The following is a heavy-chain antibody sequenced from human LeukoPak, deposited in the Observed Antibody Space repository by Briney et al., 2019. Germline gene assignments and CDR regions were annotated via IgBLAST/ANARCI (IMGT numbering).Heavy chain of an antibody. J-gene: IGHJ4*02. CDR1: GITFSNYG. V-gene: IGHV3-23*01. CDR3: AKRGVVIRVFLVGFHKEAYYFDS. Sequence: GGSLRLSCAVSGITFSNYGMSWVRQAPEKGLEWVAGLSGSGGGTNYADSVQGRFTISRDNPKNTLYLQMNSLRAEDTAVYFCAKRGVVIRVFLVGFHKEAYYFDSWGQGALVTVSS. D-gene: IGHD3-10*01. CDR2: LSGSGGGT.